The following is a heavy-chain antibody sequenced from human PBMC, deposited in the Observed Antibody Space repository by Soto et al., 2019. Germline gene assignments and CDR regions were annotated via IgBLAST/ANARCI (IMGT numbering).Heavy chain of an antibody. J-gene: IGHJ6*02. CDR2: IIPIVGTA. CDR1: GGTFSSYA. D-gene: IGHD1-20*01. Sequence: QVQLVQSGAEVKKPGSSVKVSCKASGGTFSSYAISWVRQAPGQGLEWMGGIIPIVGTANYAQKFQGRVTITADESTSTAYIELSSLRSEDTAVYYSATPITYYYGMDVWGQGTTVTVSS. V-gene: IGHV1-69*19. CDR3: ATPITYYYGMDV.